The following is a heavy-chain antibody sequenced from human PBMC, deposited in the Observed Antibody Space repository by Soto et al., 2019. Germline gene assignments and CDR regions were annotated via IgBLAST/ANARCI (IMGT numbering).Heavy chain of an antibody. Sequence: EVQLVESGGGLVKPGGSLRLSCAASGFTFSSYSMNWVRQAPGKGLEWVSSISSSSSSIYYADSVKGRFTISRDNAKNSLYLQMNSLRAEDTAVYYCARDQPGYSYGYGLGYWGQGTQVTSSS. CDR2: ISSSSSSI. D-gene: IGHD5-18*01. J-gene: IGHJ4*02. V-gene: IGHV3-21*01. CDR1: GFTFSSYS. CDR3: ARDQPGYSYGYGLGY.